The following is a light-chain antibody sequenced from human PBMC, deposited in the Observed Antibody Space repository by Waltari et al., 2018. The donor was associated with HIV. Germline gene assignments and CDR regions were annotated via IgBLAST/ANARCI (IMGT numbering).Light chain of an antibody. V-gene: IGLV2-8*01. CDR2: EVN. CDR1: SSDVGRYDY. Sequence: QSALTQPPSASGSPGQSVTISCTGTSSDVGRYDYVSWYQQHPGKPPKPLIYEVNKRPSGVPDRFSGSKSGNTASLTVSGLQAEDEAEYYCTSYAGINPVAFGGGTNLTVL. J-gene: IGLJ2*01. CDR3: TSYAGINPVA.